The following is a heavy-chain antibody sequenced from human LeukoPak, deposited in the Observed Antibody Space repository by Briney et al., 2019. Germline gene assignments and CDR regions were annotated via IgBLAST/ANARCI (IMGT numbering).Heavy chain of an antibody. Sequence: GGSLRLSCAASGFNGSSNYMTWIRQAPGKGLEWVSLIYCADAAYYAESVRGRFMISRDNLKNTLFLQINSLRVEDTAVYYCVTYTGQKLIPYDYWGQGTHVTVS. D-gene: IGHD3-16*01. CDR3: VTYTGQKLIPYDY. V-gene: IGHV3-66*02. CDR2: IYCADAA. J-gene: IGHJ4*02. CDR1: GFNGSSNY.